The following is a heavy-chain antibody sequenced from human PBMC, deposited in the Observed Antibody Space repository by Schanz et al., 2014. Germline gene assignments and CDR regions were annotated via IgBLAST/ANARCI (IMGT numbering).Heavy chain of an antibody. CDR1: TFTFSSYW. Sequence: EVQLVESGGGLVQPGGSLRLSCAASTFTFSSYWMHWVRQPPGKGLLWVSRVSRDGSETTYVDSVRGRFTISRDTAKNTVFLQMNNLRAEDTAVYYCARGASRDYFAMDVWGQGTTVTVSS. V-gene: IGHV3-74*01. J-gene: IGHJ6*02. CDR3: ARGASRDYFAMDV. CDR2: VSRDGSET.